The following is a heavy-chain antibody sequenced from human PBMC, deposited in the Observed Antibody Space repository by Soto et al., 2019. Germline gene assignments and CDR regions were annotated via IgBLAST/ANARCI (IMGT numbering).Heavy chain of an antibody. CDR2: IYNSRTT. Sequence: SETLSLTCTVSGGSIISSIYYWVWIRQPPGKGLEWIGNIYNSRTTYYNPSLKSRVTISADTSKNQFSLKLSSVTAADTAVYYCASPVDYGGNSGHAFDIWGQGTTVTVSS. D-gene: IGHD4-17*01. CDR1: GGSIISSIYY. CDR3: ASPVDYGGNSGHAFDI. J-gene: IGHJ3*02. V-gene: IGHV4-39*01.